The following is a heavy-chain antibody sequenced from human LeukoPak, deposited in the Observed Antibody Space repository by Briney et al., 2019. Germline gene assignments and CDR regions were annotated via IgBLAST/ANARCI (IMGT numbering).Heavy chain of an antibody. CDR1: GFSLSTSGVG. J-gene: IGHJ4*02. D-gene: IGHD4-17*01. CDR2: IYWDDDK. Sequence: SGPTLVNPTQTLTLTCTFSGFSLSTSGVGVGWIRQPPGKALEWLALIYWDDDKRYSPSLKSRLTITKDTSKNQVVLTMTNMDPVDTATYYCALDDYGDYEGLSDYWGQGTLVTVSS. V-gene: IGHV2-5*02. CDR3: ALDDYGDYEGLSDY.